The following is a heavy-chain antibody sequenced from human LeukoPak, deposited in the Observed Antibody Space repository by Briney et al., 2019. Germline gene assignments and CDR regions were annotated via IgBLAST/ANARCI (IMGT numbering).Heavy chain of an antibody. J-gene: IGHJ4*02. V-gene: IGHV4-59*01. CDR3: ARGNGGNSFDY. CDR2: IYHSGST. Sequence: PGGSQRLSCAASGFTFSSYSMNWVRQAPGKGLEWIGYIYHSGSTNYNPSLKSRVSISVDKSKNQFSLKLSSVTAADTAVYYCARGNGGNSFDYWGQGTLVTVSS. CDR1: GFTFSSYS. D-gene: IGHD4-23*01.